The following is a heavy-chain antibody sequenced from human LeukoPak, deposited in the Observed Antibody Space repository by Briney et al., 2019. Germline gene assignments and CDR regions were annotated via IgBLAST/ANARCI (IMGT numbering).Heavy chain of an antibody. CDR3: AKDFVPYSSSSSFDY. D-gene: IGHD6-6*01. J-gene: IGHJ4*02. V-gene: IGHV3-30*02. Sequence: GGSLRLPCAASGFTFSSYGMHWVRQAPGKGLEWVAFIRYDGSNKYYADSVKGRFTISRDNSKNTLYLQMNSLRAEDTAVYYCAKDFVPYSSSSSFDYWGQGTLVTVSS. CDR2: IRYDGSNK. CDR1: GFTFSSYG.